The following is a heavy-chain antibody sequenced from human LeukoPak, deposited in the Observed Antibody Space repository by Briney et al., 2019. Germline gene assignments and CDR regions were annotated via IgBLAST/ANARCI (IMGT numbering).Heavy chain of an antibody. V-gene: IGHV5-51*01. CDR2: IYPGDSDT. CDR1: GYSFTSYW. CDR3: ARATHYYDSSGYFEY. J-gene: IGHJ4*02. Sequence: GESLKISYKGSGYSFTSYWIGWVRQMPGKGLEWMGIIYPGDSDTRYGPSFQGQVTISADKSISTAYLQWSSLKASDTAMYYCARATHYYDSSGYFEYWGQGTLVTVSS. D-gene: IGHD3-22*01.